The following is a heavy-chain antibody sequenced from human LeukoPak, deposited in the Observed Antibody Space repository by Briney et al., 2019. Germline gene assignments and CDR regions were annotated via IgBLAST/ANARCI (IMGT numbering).Heavy chain of an antibody. CDR2: ISGSGGST. V-gene: IGHV3-23*01. D-gene: IGHD3-10*01. J-gene: IGHJ4*02. CDR3: AKDRTHYYGSGSYYFDY. CDR1: GFTLSSYA. Sequence: GGSLRLSCAASGFTLSSYAMSWVRQAPGKGLEWVSAISGSGGSTYYADSVKGRFTISRDNSKNTLYLQMNSLRAEDTAVYYCAKDRTHYYGSGSYYFDYWGQGTLVTVSS.